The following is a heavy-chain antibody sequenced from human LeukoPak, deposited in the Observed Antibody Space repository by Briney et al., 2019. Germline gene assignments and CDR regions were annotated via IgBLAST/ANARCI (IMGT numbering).Heavy chain of an antibody. CDR2: VDPEGGET. J-gene: IGHJ1*01. CDR3: ATPPRYSTLEYFQH. CDR1: GYTFTDYY. Sequence: ASVKVSCKVSGYTFTDYYMHWVQQAPGKGLEWMGLVDPEGGETIYAEKFQGRVTITADTSTDTAYMELSSLRSEDTAVYYCATPPRYSTLEYFQHWGQGTLVTVSS. D-gene: IGHD6-13*01. V-gene: IGHV1-69-2*01.